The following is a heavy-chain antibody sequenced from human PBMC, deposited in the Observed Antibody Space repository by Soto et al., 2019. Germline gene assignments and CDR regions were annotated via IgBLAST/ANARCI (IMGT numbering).Heavy chain of an antibody. J-gene: IGHJ3*02. CDR3: ATAYVYDFENSNYYRDAFDI. D-gene: IGHD3-22*01. CDR1: GYSSTSYW. V-gene: IGHV5-51*01. Sequence: PGESLKLSCKASGYSSTSYWIGWVRQMPGKGLEWMGIIYPGNSDIRYSPSFQGQVTISADKSTSTAFLQWSSLKASDTAMYYCATAYVYDFENSNYYRDAFDIWGQGTLVTVSS. CDR2: IYPGNSDI.